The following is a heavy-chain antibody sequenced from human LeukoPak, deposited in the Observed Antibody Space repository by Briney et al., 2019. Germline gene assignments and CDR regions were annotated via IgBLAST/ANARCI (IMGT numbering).Heavy chain of an antibody. V-gene: IGHV3-21*01. CDR1: GFTVSSNY. D-gene: IGHD3-22*01. CDR3: ARVDDYYDSSGYYYFDY. CDR2: ISSSSSYI. J-gene: IGHJ4*02. Sequence: GGSLRLSCAASGFTVSSNYMTWVRQAPGKGLEWVSSISSSSSYIYYADSVKGRFTISRDNAKNSLYLQMNSLRAEDTAVYYCARVDDYYDSSGYYYFDYWGQGTLVTVSS.